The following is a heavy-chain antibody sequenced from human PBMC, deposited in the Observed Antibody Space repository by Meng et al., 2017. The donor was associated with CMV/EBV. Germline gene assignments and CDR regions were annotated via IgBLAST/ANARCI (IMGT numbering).Heavy chain of an antibody. J-gene: IGHJ6*02. CDR2: TYYRSKWYN. V-gene: IGHV6-1*01. Sequence: SQTRSLTGAISGDSVSSNSAAWNWIRQSPSRGLEWLGRTYYRSKWYNDYAVSVKSRITINPDTSKNQFSLQLNSVTPEDTAVYYCARAGIAAAGTMEYYYYGMDVWGQGTTVTVSS. CDR1: GDSVSSNSAA. D-gene: IGHD6-13*01. CDR3: ARAGIAAAGTMEYYYYGMDV.